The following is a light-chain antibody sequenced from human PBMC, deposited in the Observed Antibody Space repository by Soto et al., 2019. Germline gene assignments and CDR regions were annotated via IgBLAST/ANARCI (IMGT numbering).Light chain of an antibody. Sequence: DIQMTQSPSTLSASVGDRVTITCRASQSISDSLAWYQQKPGKAPDLLISDASSLERGVPSRFSGSGSGTEFTLIISRLEPEDVAVYYCQQYGSLPKTFGQGTKVEIK. CDR1: QSISDS. CDR3: QQYGSLPKT. J-gene: IGKJ1*01. CDR2: DAS. V-gene: IGKV1-5*01.